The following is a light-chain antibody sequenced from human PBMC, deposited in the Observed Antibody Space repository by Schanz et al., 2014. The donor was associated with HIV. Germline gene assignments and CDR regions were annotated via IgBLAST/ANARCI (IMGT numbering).Light chain of an antibody. V-gene: IGKV3D-20*02. Sequence: EIVMTQSPATLSVSPGERATLSCRASQSVSSNFAWYQQKPGQAPRLLIYDASSRATGIPDRFSGSGSGTDFTLTISRLEPEDFAVFYCQQRSNWPPSLTFGQGTRLQT. CDR3: QQRSNWPPSLT. CDR2: DAS. J-gene: IGKJ5*01. CDR1: QSVSSN.